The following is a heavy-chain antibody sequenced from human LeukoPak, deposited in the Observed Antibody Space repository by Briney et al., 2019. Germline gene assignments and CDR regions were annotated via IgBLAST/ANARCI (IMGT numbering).Heavy chain of an antibody. D-gene: IGHD3-10*01. Sequence: GGSLRLSCAASGFTFSSYGMHWVRQAPGKGLEWVAVISYDGSNKYYADSMKGRFTISRDNSKNTLYLRMNSLRAEDTAVYYCARDGLLWFGELFGDAFDIWGQGTMVTVSS. J-gene: IGHJ3*02. CDR2: ISYDGSNK. CDR3: ARDGLLWFGELFGDAFDI. V-gene: IGHV3-30*03. CDR1: GFTFSSYG.